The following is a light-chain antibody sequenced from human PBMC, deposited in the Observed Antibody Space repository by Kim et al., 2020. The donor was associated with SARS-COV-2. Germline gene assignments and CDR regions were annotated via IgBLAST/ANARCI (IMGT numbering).Light chain of an antibody. CDR3: QQYYFYPLA. V-gene: IGKV1-16*02. CDR2: DAS. Sequence: ASVGDIVTIPCRASQFISNSLAWFQQQPGKAPKSLIYDASTLQNGVPSKFSGSGSGTDFTLTISSLQPEDFATYYCQQYYFYPLAFGGGTKVDIK. J-gene: IGKJ4*01. CDR1: QFISNS.